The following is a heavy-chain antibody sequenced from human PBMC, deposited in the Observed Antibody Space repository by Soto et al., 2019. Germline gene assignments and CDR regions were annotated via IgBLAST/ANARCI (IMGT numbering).Heavy chain of an antibody. CDR2: ITDDGSTT. CDR3: TRGPRPTSIGTGAF. Sequence: GGSLRLSCETSGFIFSMYWMHWVRQVPGKGRQWVARITDDGSTTYYAASVEGRFTISRDNAKNALYLQMTSLRADDTAVYYCTRGPRPTSIGTGAFWGQGTLVTVSS. V-gene: IGHV3-74*01. D-gene: IGHD3-10*01. J-gene: IGHJ4*02. CDR1: GFIFSMYW.